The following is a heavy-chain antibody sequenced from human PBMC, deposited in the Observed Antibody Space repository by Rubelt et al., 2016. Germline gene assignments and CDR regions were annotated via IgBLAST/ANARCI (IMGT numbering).Heavy chain of an antibody. Sequence: QLQLVQSGAEVKKPGASVKVSCKASGYTFNSYDINWVRQATGQGLEWIGWITPYTGHTNYAQKVQGRVAMTTDTSTNTAYMELRSLRSDDTAVYYCAGEFSSSWSNDNWLDPWGQGTLVIVSS. V-gene: IGHV1-18*01. CDR2: ITPYTGHT. D-gene: IGHD6-13*01. CDR1: GYTFNSYD. CDR3: AGEFSSSWSNDNWLDP. J-gene: IGHJ5*02.